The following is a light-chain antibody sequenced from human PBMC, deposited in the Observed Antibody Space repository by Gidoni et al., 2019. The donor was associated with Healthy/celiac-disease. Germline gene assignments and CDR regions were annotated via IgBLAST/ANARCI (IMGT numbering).Light chain of an antibody. CDR1: QSVLYSANNKNY. CDR3: QQYYSTPPT. CDR2: WAS. J-gene: IGKJ3*01. Sequence: DLVMNQPPDYLAVSLGERATINCKSSQSVLYSANNKNYLAWYQQKPGQPPKLLIYWASTRESGVPDRFSGSGSGTDFTLTISSLQAEDVAVYYCQQYYSTPPTFGPGTKVDIK. V-gene: IGKV4-1*01.